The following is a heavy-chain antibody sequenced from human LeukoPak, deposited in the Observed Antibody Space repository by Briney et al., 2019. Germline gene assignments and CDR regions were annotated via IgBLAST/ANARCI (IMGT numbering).Heavy chain of an antibody. V-gene: IGHV1-18*01. CDR3: ARDKAVTTEVTQHFQH. Sequence: ASVKVSCKASGYTFTNYGFSWVRQAPGQGLEWMGWISAYNGYTDYAQKFQFRVTMTTDTSTSTAYMELGSLRSDDTAVYYCARDKAVTTEVTQHFQHWGQGTLVTVSS. CDR2: ISAYNGYT. CDR1: GYTFTNYG. J-gene: IGHJ1*01. D-gene: IGHD4-23*01.